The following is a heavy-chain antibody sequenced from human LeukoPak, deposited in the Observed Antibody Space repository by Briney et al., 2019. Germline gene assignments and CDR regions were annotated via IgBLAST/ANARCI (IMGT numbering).Heavy chain of an antibody. D-gene: IGHD3-22*01. V-gene: IGHV3-74*01. CDR2: INSDGSST. Sequence: GGSLRLSCAASGFTFSSYWMLWVRQAPGKGLVWVSRINSDGSSTSYADSVKGRFTISRDSAKNTLYLQMNSLRAEDTAVYYCARDLPYYYDSSGLTYFDYWGQGTLVTVSS. J-gene: IGHJ4*02. CDR1: GFTFSSYW. CDR3: ARDLPYYYDSSGLTYFDY.